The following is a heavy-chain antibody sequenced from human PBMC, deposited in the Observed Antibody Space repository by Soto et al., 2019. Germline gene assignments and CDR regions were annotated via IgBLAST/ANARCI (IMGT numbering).Heavy chain of an antibody. CDR2: ISGSGGST. CDR1: GFTFSSYA. Sequence: GGSLRLSCAASGFTFSSYAMSWVRQAPGKGLEWVSAISGSGGSTYYADSVKGRFTISRDNSKNTLYLQMNSLRAEDTAVYYCAKGAINSNYYYYYMDVWGKGTTVTVSS. CDR3: AKGAINSNYYYYYMDV. V-gene: IGHV3-23*01. D-gene: IGHD2-21*01. J-gene: IGHJ6*03.